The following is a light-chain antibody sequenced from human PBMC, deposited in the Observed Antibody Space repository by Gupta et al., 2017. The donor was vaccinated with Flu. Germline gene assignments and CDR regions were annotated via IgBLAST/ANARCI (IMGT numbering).Light chain of an antibody. V-gene: IGLV1-47*01. CDR2: RNS. CDR1: GSDIGTNF. Sequence: RVTISCAGSGSDIGTNFVYWYQQLPGTAPKLLIYRNSQRPAGVPDRFSGSKSGTSASLAIRGLRSEDEGDYYCATWDDTGNGWVFGGGTKLTVL. CDR3: ATWDDTGNGWV. J-gene: IGLJ3*02.